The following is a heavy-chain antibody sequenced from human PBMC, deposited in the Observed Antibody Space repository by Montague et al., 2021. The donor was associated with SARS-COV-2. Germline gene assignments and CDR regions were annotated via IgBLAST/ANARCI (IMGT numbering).Heavy chain of an antibody. J-gene: IGHJ4*02. Sequence: SETLSLTCTASGASMSGSYWGWVRQPPGKGPEWIGNICSSGSTHYNPSLKSRVTISVDTSKSQFSLRLTSVTAADTAVYYCVREGRSSAYAMDYWGQGTLVTVSS. CDR3: VREGRSSAYAMDY. V-gene: IGHV4-59*01. CDR1: GASMSGSY. D-gene: IGHD3-22*01. CDR2: ICSSGST.